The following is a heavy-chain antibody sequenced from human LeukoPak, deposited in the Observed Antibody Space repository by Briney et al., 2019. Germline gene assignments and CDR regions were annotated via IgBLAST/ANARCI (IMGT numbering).Heavy chain of an antibody. Sequence: SETLSLTCTVSGGSMRSSPYYWGWVRQPPGKGLEWIGSIYYSGSTYYNPSLESRVTISVDTSKNQFSLRLSSVTAAATAVYYCARGRYCTATTCDAGGDAFDIWGQGTMVTVSS. CDR2: IYYSGST. J-gene: IGHJ3*02. D-gene: IGHD2-2*01. CDR3: ARGRYCTATTCDAGGDAFDI. CDR1: GGSMRSSPYY. V-gene: IGHV4-39*07.